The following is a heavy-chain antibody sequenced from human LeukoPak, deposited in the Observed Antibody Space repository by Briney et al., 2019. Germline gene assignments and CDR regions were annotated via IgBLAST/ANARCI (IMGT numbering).Heavy chain of an antibody. CDR1: GYTFTGYY. CDR2: INPNSGGT. V-gene: IGHV1-2*06. J-gene: IGHJ4*02. Sequence: ASVKVSCRASGYTFTGYYMHWVRQAPGQGLEWMGRINPNSGGTNYAKKVQGRVTMTRDTSISTAYMELSRLRSDDTAVYYCARDTRYDYVWGSSYYFDYWGQGTLVTVSS. D-gene: IGHD3-16*01. CDR3: ARDTRYDYVWGSSYYFDY.